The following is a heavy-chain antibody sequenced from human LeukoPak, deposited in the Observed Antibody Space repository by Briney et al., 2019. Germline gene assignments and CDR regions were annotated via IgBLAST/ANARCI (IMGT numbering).Heavy chain of an antibody. J-gene: IGHJ4*02. Sequence: GGSLRLSCAASGFTFSSYAMHWVRQAPGKGLEWVAVISYDGSNKYYADSVKGRFTISRDNSKNTLYLPMNSLRAEDTAVYYCARDGGNAMTTVTTPDYWGQGTLVTVSS. CDR3: ARDGGNAMTTVTTPDY. CDR1: GFTFSSYA. D-gene: IGHD4-17*01. CDR2: ISYDGSNK. V-gene: IGHV3-30*01.